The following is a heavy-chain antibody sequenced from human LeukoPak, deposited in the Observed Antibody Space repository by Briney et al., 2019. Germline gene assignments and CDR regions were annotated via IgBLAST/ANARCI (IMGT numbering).Heavy chain of an antibody. D-gene: IGHD3-3*01. CDR1: GFTFSSYA. CDR3: AKGQYYDFWSGYPADHAFDI. J-gene: IGHJ3*02. CDR2: ISWNSGSI. Sequence: GGSLRLSCAASGFTFSSYAMHWVRQAPGKGLEWVSGISWNSGSIGYADSVKGRFTISRDNAKNSLYLQMNSLRAEDTALYYCAKGQYYDFWSGYPADHAFDIWGQGTMVTVSS. V-gene: IGHV3-9*01.